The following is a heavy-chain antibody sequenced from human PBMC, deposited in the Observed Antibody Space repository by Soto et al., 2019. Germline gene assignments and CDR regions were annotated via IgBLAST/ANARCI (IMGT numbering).Heavy chain of an antibody. Sequence: PSGTLSLTCDVYVGSFSGYYWTWIHRTPVEGLEWIGEINHSGSTNYNPSLKSRVTISVDTSKNQFSLKLSSVTAADTAVYYCARGSNYDILTGYLSYYGMEVWGQGTTVTVS. CDR1: VGSFSGYY. CDR2: INHSGST. J-gene: IGHJ6*02. V-gene: IGHV4-34*01. CDR3: ARGSNYDILTGYLSYYGMEV. D-gene: IGHD3-9*01.